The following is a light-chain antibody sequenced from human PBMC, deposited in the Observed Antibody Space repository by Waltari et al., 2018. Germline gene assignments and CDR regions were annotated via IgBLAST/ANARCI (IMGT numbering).Light chain of an antibody. CDR1: SSYVGRYNL. CDR3: FSYAGSGIYV. Sequence: HSALTQPASVSGSPGQSITISCTGTSSYVGRYNLFSWYQQHPGNPPKIMIYEDIKRPSGASNRFSGSKSANTASLTISGLQAKDEADYYCFSYAGSGIYVFGTGTKVTV. V-gene: IGLV2-23*01. CDR2: EDI. J-gene: IGLJ1*01.